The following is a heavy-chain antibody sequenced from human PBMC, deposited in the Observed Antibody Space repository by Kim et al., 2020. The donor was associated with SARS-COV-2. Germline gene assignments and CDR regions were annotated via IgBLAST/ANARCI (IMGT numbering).Heavy chain of an antibody. CDR2: INSDGSST. J-gene: IGHJ6*02. CDR1: GFTFSSYW. D-gene: IGHD2-2*02. CDR3: AREAVLYCSSTSCYTWDYYYGMDV. V-gene: IGHV3-74*01. Sequence: GRSLRLSCAASGFTFSSYWMHWVRQAPGKGLVWVSRINSDGSSTSYADSVKGRFTISRDNAKNTLYLQMNSLRAEDTAVYYCAREAVLYCSSTSCYTWDYYYGMDVWGQGTTVTVSS.